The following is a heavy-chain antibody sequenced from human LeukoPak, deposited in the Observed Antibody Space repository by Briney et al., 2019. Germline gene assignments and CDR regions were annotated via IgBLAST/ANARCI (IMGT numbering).Heavy chain of an antibody. J-gene: IGHJ4*02. CDR3: AKEYSGYDFDY. CDR2: TSGSGVNS. V-gene: IGHV3-23*01. CDR1: GFTLRSYD. D-gene: IGHD5-12*01. Sequence: GGSLSLSCAASGFTLRSYDMSWVRQAPGKGLEWVAATSGSGVNSYYADSVRGRFTISRDNSQNTLYLQMDSLRAEDTALYYCAKEYSGYDFDYWGQGTLVTVSS.